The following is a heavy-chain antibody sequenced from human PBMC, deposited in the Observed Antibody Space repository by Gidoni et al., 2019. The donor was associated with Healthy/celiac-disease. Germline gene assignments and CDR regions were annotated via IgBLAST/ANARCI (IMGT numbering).Heavy chain of an antibody. J-gene: IGHJ4*02. CDR3: TTVFRVDY. Sequence: EVQLVASGAGLVKPGGSLRLSCAASVVTFRNARMSWVRQAPGKGLEWVSRIKSKTDGGTTDYAAHVKGRFTISRDDSKNTLYLQMNSLKTEDTAVYYCTTVFRVDYWGQGTLVTVSS. D-gene: IGHD6-13*01. V-gene: IGHV3-15*01. CDR2: IKSKTDGGTT. CDR1: VVTFRNAR.